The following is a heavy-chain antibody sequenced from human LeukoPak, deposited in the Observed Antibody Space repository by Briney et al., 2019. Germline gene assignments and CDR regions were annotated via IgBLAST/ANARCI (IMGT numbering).Heavy chain of an antibody. CDR2: INPSGGYV. CDR3: ARSLGMATIPRFDP. CDR1: GYTFNNYY. J-gene: IGHJ5*02. D-gene: IGHD5-24*01. Sequence: ASVKVSCKASGYTFNNYYLHWVRQAPGQGPEWMGIINPSGGYVTYAQKFQGRVTMTRETSTSTGYMELSSLKPEDTAVYYCARSLGMATIPRFDPWGQGTLVTVSS. V-gene: IGHV1-46*02.